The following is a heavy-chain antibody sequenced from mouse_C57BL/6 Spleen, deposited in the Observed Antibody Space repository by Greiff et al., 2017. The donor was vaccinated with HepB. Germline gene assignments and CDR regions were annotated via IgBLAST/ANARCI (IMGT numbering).Heavy chain of an antibody. CDR1: GYAFSSCW. Sequence: LVESGAELVKPGASVKISCKASGYAFSSCWMNWVKQRPGKGLEWIGQIYPGDGDTNYNGKFKGKATLTADKSSSTAYMQLSSLTSEDSAVYFCARGGVTTVVATKDYWGQGTTLTVSS. D-gene: IGHD1-1*01. V-gene: IGHV1-80*01. CDR2: IYPGDGDT. CDR3: ARGGVTTVVATKDY. J-gene: IGHJ2*01.